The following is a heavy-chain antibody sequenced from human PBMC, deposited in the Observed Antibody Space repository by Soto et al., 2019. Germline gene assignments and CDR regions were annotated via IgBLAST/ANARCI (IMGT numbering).Heavy chain of an antibody. CDR3: AIHLHPTPGYCPITICYYFFY. D-gene: IGHD2-2*01. Sequence: SEIPSLPCTVSGDSISSSRYYWGWVRQPPGQGLEWIGSFYHRGSTYYSPSLKSRVTISVDTSKNQFSLKLSSVTAADTAGYYCAIHLHPTPGYCPITICYYFFYLGHGTLVT. J-gene: IGHJ4*01. V-gene: IGHV4-39*01. CDR1: GDSISSSRYY. CDR2: FYHRGST.